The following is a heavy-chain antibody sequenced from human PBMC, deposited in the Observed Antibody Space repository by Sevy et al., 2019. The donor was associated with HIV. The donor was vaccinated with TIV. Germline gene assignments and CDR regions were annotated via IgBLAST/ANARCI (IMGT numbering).Heavy chain of an antibody. D-gene: IGHD1-1*01. Sequence: GGSLRLSCAASGFTFSSYAMHWVRQAPGKGLEWVAVISYDGSNKHYADSVKGRFTLSRDNSKNSLFLQMNSLRAEDTAVYYCALERLSSNVAEYFQNWGQGTLVTVSS. CDR1: GFTFSSYA. J-gene: IGHJ1*01. V-gene: IGHV3-30-3*01. CDR2: ISYDGSNK. CDR3: ALERLSSNVAEYFQN.